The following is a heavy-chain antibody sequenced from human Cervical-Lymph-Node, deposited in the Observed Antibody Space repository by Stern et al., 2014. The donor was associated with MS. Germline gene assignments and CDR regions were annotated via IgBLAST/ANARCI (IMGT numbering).Heavy chain of an antibody. CDR2: ISSTSSNI. V-gene: IGHV3-21*01. CDR1: GFNIGTYS. Sequence: EMQLVESGGGLVQPGGSLTLSCAASGFNIGTYSMNWVRQAPGKGLEWVSFISSTSSNIKYADAVRGRFTISRDNAKNSLFLHMSGLRVEDTAVYYCASTSGWFDSWGQGIQVTVSS. J-gene: IGHJ5*01. CDR3: ASTSGWFDS.